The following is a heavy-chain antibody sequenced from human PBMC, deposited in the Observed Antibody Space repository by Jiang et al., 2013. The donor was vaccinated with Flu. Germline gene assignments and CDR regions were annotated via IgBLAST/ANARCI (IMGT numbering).Heavy chain of an antibody. Sequence: GLVKPSETLSLTCTVSGGSVSSGSYYWSWIRQPPGKGLEWIGYIYYSGSTNYNPSLKSRVTISVDTSKNQFSLKLSSVTAADTAVYYCARDSLHDYGDYGPRFFDYWGQGTLVTVSS. D-gene: IGHD4-17*01. V-gene: IGHV4-61*01. CDR1: GGSVSSGSYY. CDR3: ARDSLHDYGDYGPRFFDY. CDR2: IYYSGST. J-gene: IGHJ4*02.